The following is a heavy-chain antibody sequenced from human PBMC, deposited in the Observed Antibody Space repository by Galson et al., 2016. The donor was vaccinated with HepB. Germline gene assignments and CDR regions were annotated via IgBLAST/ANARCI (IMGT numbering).Heavy chain of an antibody. CDR3: AREVRGFHNSGGYSDY. Sequence: SLRLSCAASGFTFSSYAMHWVRQAPGKGLEWVAVIWYDGRNKYYADSVKGRFTISRDDSKNTLYLQMNSLRAEDTAVYYCAREVRGFHNSGGYSDYWGQGTLVTVSS. D-gene: IGHD2-15*01. V-gene: IGHV3-33*08. J-gene: IGHJ4*02. CDR2: IWYDGRNK. CDR1: GFTFSSYA.